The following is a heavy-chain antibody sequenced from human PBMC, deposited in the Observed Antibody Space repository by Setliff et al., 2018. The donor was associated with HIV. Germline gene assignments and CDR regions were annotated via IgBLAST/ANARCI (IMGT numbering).Heavy chain of an antibody. CDR1: GFTFSSCW. V-gene: IGHV3-7*01. CDR3: ARDPRASYLSYYYYHYLDV. J-gene: IGHJ6*03. Sequence: GGSLRLSCAASGFTFSSCWVTWVRQGPGKGLEWVANIKQDGSEKYYADSVKGRFTISRDNAKNSLFLQMNSLTAEDTAVYYCARDPRASYLSYYYYHYLDVWGKGTTVTVSS. D-gene: IGHD3-16*02. CDR2: IKQDGSEK.